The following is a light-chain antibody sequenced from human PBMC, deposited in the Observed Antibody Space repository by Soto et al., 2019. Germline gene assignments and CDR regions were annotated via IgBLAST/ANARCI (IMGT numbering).Light chain of an antibody. CDR1: QSISSW. Sequence: DIQMTQSPSTLSASVGDRVTITCRASQSISSWLAWYQQKPGKAPKLLIYKASSLESGVPSTFSGCGSGTEFTLTISSLQPDDFATYYCQQYNSYSRTFGLGTKVDIK. CDR2: KAS. J-gene: IGKJ1*01. CDR3: QQYNSYSRT. V-gene: IGKV1-5*03.